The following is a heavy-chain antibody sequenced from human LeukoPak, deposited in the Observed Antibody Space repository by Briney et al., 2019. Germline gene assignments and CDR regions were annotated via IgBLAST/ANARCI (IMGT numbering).Heavy chain of an antibody. Sequence: APVKVSCKASGGTFSSYAISWVRQAPGQGLEWMGGIIPIFGTANYAQKFQGRVTITADESTSTAYMELSSLRPEDTAVYYCARGADSSGYYPFDYWGQGTLVTVSS. V-gene: IGHV1-69*13. D-gene: IGHD3-22*01. J-gene: IGHJ4*02. CDR1: GGTFSSYA. CDR3: ARGADSSGYYPFDY. CDR2: IIPIFGTA.